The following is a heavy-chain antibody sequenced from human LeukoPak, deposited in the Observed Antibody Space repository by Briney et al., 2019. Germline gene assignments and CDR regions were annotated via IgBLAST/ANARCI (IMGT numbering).Heavy chain of an antibody. CDR1: GGSISSGSYY. CDR2: IYTSGST. Sequence: SQTLSLTCTVSGGSISSGSYYWSWIRQPAGKGLEWIGRIYTSGSTNYNPSLKSRVTISVDTSKNQFSLKLSSVTAADTAVYYCARDSYDFWSGLDYWGQGTLVTVSS. V-gene: IGHV4-61*02. J-gene: IGHJ4*02. D-gene: IGHD3-3*01. CDR3: ARDSYDFWSGLDY.